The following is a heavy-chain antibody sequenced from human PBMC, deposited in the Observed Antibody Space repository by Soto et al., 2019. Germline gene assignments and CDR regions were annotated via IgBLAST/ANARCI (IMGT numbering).Heavy chain of an antibody. Sequence: ASVKVSCKASGYTFTGYYMHWVRQAPGQGLEWMGWINPNSGGTNYAQKFQGWVTMTRDMSISTAYMELSRLRSDDTAVYYCARMSSGWYGGLYYYYGMDVWGQGTTVTVSS. CDR3: ARMSSGWYGGLYYYYGMDV. CDR1: GYTFTGYY. V-gene: IGHV1-2*04. CDR2: INPNSGGT. D-gene: IGHD6-19*01. J-gene: IGHJ6*02.